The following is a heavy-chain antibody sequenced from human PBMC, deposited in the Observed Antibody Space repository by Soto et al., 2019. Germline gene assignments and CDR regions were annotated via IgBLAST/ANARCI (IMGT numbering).Heavy chain of an antibody. Sequence: QVQLVESGGGVVQPGRSLRLSCAASGFTFSSYGTHWVRQATGKGLEWVAVFWYDGGNTYYADSVKGRFTISRDNSKNTLYLQMNSLRAEDTAVYYCAREIMVRGAWGLDPWGQGDLVTVSS. CDR3: AREIMVRGAWGLDP. CDR2: FWYDGGNT. D-gene: IGHD3-10*01. CDR1: GFTFSSYG. V-gene: IGHV3-33*01. J-gene: IGHJ5*02.